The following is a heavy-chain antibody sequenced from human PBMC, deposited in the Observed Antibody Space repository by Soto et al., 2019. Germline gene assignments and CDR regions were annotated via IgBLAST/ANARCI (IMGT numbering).Heavy chain of an antibody. D-gene: IGHD2-15*01. CDR1: GFTVINTY. CDR3: TRDPVDSPVFDY. V-gene: IGHV3-66*01. Sequence: EMPLVESGGGLVQPGGSLRLSCAASGFTVINTYLSWVRQAPGKGLEWVSVIYRDGRTYYADSVKGRFTISRDHSKNTLHLQMNSLRAEDTAVYYCTRDPVDSPVFDYWGQGTLVTVSS. CDR2: IYRDGRT. J-gene: IGHJ4*02.